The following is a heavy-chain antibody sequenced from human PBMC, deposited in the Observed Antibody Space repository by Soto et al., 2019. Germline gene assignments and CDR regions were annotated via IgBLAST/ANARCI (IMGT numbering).Heavy chain of an antibody. CDR2: INHSRST. V-gene: IGHV4-34*01. J-gene: IGHJ4*02. D-gene: IGHD6-19*01. CDR1: VGSFSDYY. CDR3: ARGEISGWYFDY. Sequence: PSETLSLTCAVYVGSFSDYYWSWIRQPPGKGLEWIGEINHSRSTKYNPSNKSRITISVDTSKNQFSLKLRSETAADTAVYYCARGEISGWYFDYWGQGTLVTVSS.